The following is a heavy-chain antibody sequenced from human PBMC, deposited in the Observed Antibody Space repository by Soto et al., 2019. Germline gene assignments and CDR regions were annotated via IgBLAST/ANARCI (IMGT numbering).Heavy chain of an antibody. D-gene: IGHD6-19*01. V-gene: IGHV3-7*01. CDR1: GFTFSSYW. Sequence: PGGSLRLSCAASGFTFSSYWMSWVRQAPGKGLEWVANIKQDGSEKYYVDSVKGRFTISRDNAKNSLYLQMNSLRAEDTAVYYCARPQAPPSQWLVGEGFDYWGQGTLVTAPQ. CDR3: ARPQAPPSQWLVGEGFDY. CDR2: IKQDGSEK. J-gene: IGHJ4*02.